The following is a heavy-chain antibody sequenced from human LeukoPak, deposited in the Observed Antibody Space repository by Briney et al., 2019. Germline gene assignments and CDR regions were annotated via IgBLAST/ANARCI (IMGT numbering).Heavy chain of an antibody. CDR1: GVSFSGYY. Sequence: SETLSLTCAVYGVSFSGYYWSWLRQPPGKGLEWIGEINHSGSTNYNPSLMSRVTISVDTSKNQFSLKLSSVTAADTAVYYCAREGVVGAYGHFDYWGQGTLVTVSS. CDR3: AREGVVGAYGHFDY. J-gene: IGHJ4*02. D-gene: IGHD2-15*01. CDR2: INHSGST. V-gene: IGHV4-34*01.